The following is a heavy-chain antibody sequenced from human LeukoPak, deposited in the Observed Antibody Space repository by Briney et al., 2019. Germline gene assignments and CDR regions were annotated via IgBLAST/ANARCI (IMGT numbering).Heavy chain of an antibody. CDR2: VHHLRST. D-gene: IGHD6-19*01. V-gene: IGHV4-39*01. CDR3: ARHAEYNSGWHFYLDH. Sequence: PSETLSLTCTVSGVSTTNGIYYWAWIRQPPGKGLEWIGSVHHLRSTYYNLSLRSRVTMSIGTSKNQFSLRLNSVTAADTAVYYCARHAEYNSGWHFYLDHWGQGILVTVSS. J-gene: IGHJ4*02. CDR1: GVSTTNGIYY.